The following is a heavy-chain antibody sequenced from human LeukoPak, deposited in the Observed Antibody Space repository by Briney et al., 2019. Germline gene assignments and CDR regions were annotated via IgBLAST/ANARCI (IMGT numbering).Heavy chain of an antibody. Sequence: ASVKVSCKASGYTFTSYDINWVRQATGQGPEWMGWMNPNSGNTGYAQKFQGRVTMTRNTSISTAYMELSSLRSEDTAVYYCARAPWRGYSYGSDYWGQGTLVTVSS. CDR2: MNPNSGNT. V-gene: IGHV1-8*01. J-gene: IGHJ4*02. D-gene: IGHD5-18*01. CDR1: GYTFTSYD. CDR3: ARAPWRGYSYGSDY.